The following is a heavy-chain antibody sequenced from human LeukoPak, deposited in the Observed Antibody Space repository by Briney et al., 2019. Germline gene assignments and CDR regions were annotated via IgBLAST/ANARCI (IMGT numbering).Heavy chain of an antibody. CDR1: GYTFSSYD. V-gene: IGHV1-8*03. CDR3: ARDVLVTIYGDNGAFDI. CDR2: MNPNSGNT. Sequence: GASVKVSCKASGYTFSSYDINWVRQATGQGLEWMGWMNPNSGNTGYTQKFQGRVTITRNTFISTAYMELSSLTSEDTAVYYCARDVLVTIYGDNGAFDIWGQGTMVTVSS. D-gene: IGHD4-17*01. J-gene: IGHJ3*02.